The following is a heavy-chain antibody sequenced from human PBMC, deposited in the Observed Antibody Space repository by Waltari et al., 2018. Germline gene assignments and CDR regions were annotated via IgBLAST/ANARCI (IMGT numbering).Heavy chain of an antibody. V-gene: IGHV3-48*01. J-gene: IGHJ4*02. CDR2: ITSTSSTT. Sequence: EVKLVESGGGLVQPGGSLRLSCAASGFTFKAYSMNWVRQAPGKGLEWLSYITSTSSTTYYADSVKGRFTISRDDAKNSLYLEMNSLRAEDTAVYYCARVPFTSAYSYGPFDYWGRGTLVTVSS. CDR3: ARVPFTSAYSYGPFDY. D-gene: IGHD5-12*01. CDR1: GFTFKAYS.